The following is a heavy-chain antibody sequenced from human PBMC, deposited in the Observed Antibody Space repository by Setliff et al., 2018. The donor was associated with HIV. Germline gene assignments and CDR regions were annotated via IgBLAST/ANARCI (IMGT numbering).Heavy chain of an antibody. CDR1: GFTFSNYW. D-gene: IGHD3-16*01. J-gene: IGHJ5*02. V-gene: IGHV3-7*03. CDR2: IKQDGSEI. CDR3: ANLWELGA. Sequence: PGGSLRLSCVASGFTFSNYWMDWVRQAPGKGLEWVATIKQDGSEIYYMDSVKGRFTISRDNARTSLFLEMRSLRDEDTAVYLCANLWELGAWGQGTLVTVSS.